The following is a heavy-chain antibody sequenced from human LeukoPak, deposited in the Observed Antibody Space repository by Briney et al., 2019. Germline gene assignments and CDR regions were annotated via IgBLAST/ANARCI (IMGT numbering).Heavy chain of an antibody. V-gene: IGHV3-23*01. Sequence: PGGSLRLSCAASGFTFSNYAMSWVRRAPGKGLEWVSAISGSAGSTYYADSVKGRFTISRDNSKNTLYLQMNSLRAEDTAVYYCAKDTGRGVVVVAANLGYYFDYWGQGTLVTVSS. CDR3: AKDTGRGVVVVAANLGYYFDY. J-gene: IGHJ4*02. D-gene: IGHD2-15*01. CDR1: GFTFSNYA. CDR2: ISGSAGST.